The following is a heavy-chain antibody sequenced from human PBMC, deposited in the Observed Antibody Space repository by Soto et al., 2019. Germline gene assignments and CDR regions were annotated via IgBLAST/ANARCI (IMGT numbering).Heavy chain of an antibody. CDR1: GYTFTSYG. V-gene: IGHV1-18*01. CDR3: ARDNPAYSGYDSNWFDP. CDR2: ISAYNGNT. Sequence: QVQLVQSGAEVKKPGASVKVSCKASGYTFTSYGISWVRQAPGQGLEWMGWISAYNGNTNYAQKLQGRVTMTTDTSTSTAHMELRSLRSDDTAVYYCARDNPAYSGYDSNWFDPWGQGTLVTVSS. J-gene: IGHJ5*02. D-gene: IGHD5-12*01.